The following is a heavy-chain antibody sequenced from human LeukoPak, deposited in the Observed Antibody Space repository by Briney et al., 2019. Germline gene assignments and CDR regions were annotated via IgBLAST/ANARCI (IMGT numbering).Heavy chain of an antibody. CDR2: IYYSGST. V-gene: IGHV4-59*12. D-gene: IGHD3-22*01. CDR3: ARDRDDSSGYIDY. CDR1: GGSISSYY. Sequence: SETLSLTCTVSGGSISSYYWSWIRQPPGKGLEWIGYIYYSGSTNYNPSLKSRVTISVDTSKNQFSLKLSSVTAADTAVYYCARDRDDSSGYIDYWGQGTLVTVSS. J-gene: IGHJ4*02.